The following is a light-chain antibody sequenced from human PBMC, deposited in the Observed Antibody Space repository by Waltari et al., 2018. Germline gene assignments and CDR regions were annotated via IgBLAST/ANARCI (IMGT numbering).Light chain of an antibody. CDR2: WAS. Sequence: DIVMTQSPGSLAVSLGERATINCKASQSILYSSNNKNFLAWYQQKPGQPPKLLISWASTREAGVPARFSGSGSGTDFSLTISSLQAEDVAVYYCQQYYSSLSFGPGTKVDIK. J-gene: IGKJ3*01. V-gene: IGKV4-1*01. CDR3: QQYYSSLS. CDR1: QSILYSSNNKNF.